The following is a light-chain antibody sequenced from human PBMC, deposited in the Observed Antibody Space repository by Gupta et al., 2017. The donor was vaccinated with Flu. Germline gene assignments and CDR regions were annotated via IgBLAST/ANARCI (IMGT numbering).Light chain of an antibody. CDR3: QQRSSRPMHT. V-gene: IGKV3-11*01. J-gene: IGKJ2*01. Sequence: ATLSLSPGESATLSVMASQSISTYIAWYQKKPGQAPRLLMYDASHRDSGIPVRFSGSGSGTDFTLTISSLEPEDFAIYYCQQRSSRPMHTFGQGTEMDIK. CDR2: DAS. CDR1: QSISTY.